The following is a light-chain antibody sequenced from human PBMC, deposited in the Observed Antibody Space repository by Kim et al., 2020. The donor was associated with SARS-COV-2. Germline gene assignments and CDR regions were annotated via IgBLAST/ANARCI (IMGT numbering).Light chain of an antibody. V-gene: IGKV6-21*02. J-gene: IGKJ4*01. CDR2: YAS. CDR3: QQSGAFLT. CDR1: QSIGNR. Sequence: DIVLTQSPESQSVTPKEQVTITCRASQSIGNRLHWYQQKPDQSPRLLIRYASQSITGVPPRFSGSGSGTEFTLTINSLEAEDAATYCCQQSGAFLTFGGGTKVDIK.